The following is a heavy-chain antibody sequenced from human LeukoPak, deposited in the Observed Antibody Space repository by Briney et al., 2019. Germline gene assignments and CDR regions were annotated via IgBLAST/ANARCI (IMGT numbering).Heavy chain of an antibody. CDR2: INEDGSYK. CDR3: ARDATRGGDNDY. D-gene: IGHD2-21*02. V-gene: IGHV3-7*01. Sequence: PGGSLRLSCAVSGFTFTSYWMSWVRQAPGKGLEWVANINEDGSYKFHADSVKGRLTISRDNSKNSLYLQMSSLRAGDTAVYYCARDATRGGDNDYWGQGTRVIVSS. CDR1: GFTFTSYW. J-gene: IGHJ4*02.